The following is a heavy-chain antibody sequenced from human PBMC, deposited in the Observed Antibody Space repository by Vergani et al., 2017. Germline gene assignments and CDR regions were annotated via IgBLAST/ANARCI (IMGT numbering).Heavy chain of an antibody. J-gene: IGHJ4*02. Sequence: QVQLVESGGGVVQRGGSLRLSCATSGFTLSHYDMQWIRQGPGKGLEFVAFIQFDGSNQYYADSVKGRFTLSRDFYKNTLYLQMNSLRTDDTATYYCAKHFRGWGIDYWGQGTQVIVSS. V-gene: IGHV3-30*02. CDR2: IQFDGSNQ. CDR3: AKHFRGWGIDY. CDR1: GFTLSHYD. D-gene: IGHD3-16*01.